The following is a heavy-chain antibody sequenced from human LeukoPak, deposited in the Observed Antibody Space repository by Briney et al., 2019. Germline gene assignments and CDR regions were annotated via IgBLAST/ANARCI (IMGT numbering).Heavy chain of an antibody. CDR3: TRGSTGYSSGWCDGGIDP. Sequence: SETLSLTCTVSGGSISSGSYYWSWIRQPPGKGLEWIGYIYYSGSTNYNPSLKSRVTISVDTSKNQFSLKLSSVTAADTAVYYCTRGSTGYSSGWCDGGIDPWGQGTLVTVSS. CDR2: IYYSGST. D-gene: IGHD6-19*01. CDR1: GGSISSGSYY. V-gene: IGHV4-61*01. J-gene: IGHJ5*02.